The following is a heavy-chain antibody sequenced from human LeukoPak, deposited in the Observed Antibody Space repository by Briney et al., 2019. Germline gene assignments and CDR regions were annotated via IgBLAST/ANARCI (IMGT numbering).Heavy chain of an antibody. CDR3: ARGVLEYCGADCSDAFDM. V-gene: IGHV3-30*19. D-gene: IGHD2-21*01. CDR1: GFTFSSND. CDR2: ISFDGGNE. Sequence: PGGSLRLSCAASGFTFSSNDMHWVRQAPGKGLEWLAVISFDGGNEHYTDSVKGRFTLSRDNSKNMVYLQLISLRTEDTAVYYCARGVLEYCGADCSDAFDMWGQGTKVTVSS. J-gene: IGHJ3*02.